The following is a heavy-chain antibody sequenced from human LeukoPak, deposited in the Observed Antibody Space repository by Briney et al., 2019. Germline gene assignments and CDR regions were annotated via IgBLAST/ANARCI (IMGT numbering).Heavy chain of an antibody. CDR3: AREYHDILTGYFYFDY. Sequence: PSETPSLTCTVSGGSISSYYWSWIRQPPGKGLEWIGYIYYSGSTNYNPSLKSRVTISVDTSKNQFSLKLSSVTAADTAVYYCAREYHDILTGYFYFDYWGQGTLVTVSS. CDR1: GGSISSYY. D-gene: IGHD3-9*01. CDR2: IYYSGST. V-gene: IGHV4-59*01. J-gene: IGHJ4*02.